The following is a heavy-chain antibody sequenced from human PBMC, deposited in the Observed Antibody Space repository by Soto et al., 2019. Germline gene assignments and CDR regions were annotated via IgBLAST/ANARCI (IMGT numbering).Heavy chain of an antibody. J-gene: IGHJ4*02. Sequence: QPGGSLRLSCAASGFTFSSYGMHWVRQAPGKGLEWVAVISYDGSNKYYADSVKGRFTISRVNSKNTLYLQMNSLRAEDTAVYYWAKKISIFGGGNVGYFNYGGRETLSTFP. CDR1: GFTFSSYG. CDR3: AKKISIFGGGNVGYFNY. CDR2: ISYDGSNK. D-gene: IGHD3-3*02. V-gene: IGHV3-30*18.